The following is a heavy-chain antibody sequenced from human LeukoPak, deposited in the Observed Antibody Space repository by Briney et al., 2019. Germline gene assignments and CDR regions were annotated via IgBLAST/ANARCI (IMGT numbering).Heavy chain of an antibody. CDR3: ARGFSTSSRYYYYYYYMDV. Sequence: PSETLSLTCAVYGGSFSGYYWSWIRQPPGKGLEWIGEINHSGSTNCNPSLKSRVTISVDTSKNQFSLKLSSVTAADTAVYYCARGFSTSSRYYYYYYYMDVWGKGTTATVSS. V-gene: IGHV4-34*01. CDR2: INHSGST. D-gene: IGHD2-15*01. CDR1: GGSFSGYY. J-gene: IGHJ6*03.